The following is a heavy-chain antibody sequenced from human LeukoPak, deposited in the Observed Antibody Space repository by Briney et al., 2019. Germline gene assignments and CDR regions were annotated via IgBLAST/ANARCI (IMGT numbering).Heavy chain of an antibody. CDR3: ARERYYDFWSGYSSSSYNWFDP. Sequence: SETLSLTCTVSGGSISSYYWSWIRQPPGKGLEWIAYIYYSGSTNYNPSLKSRVTISVDTSKNQFSLKLSSVTAADTAVYYCARERYYDFWSGYSSSSYNWFDPWGQGTLVTVSS. V-gene: IGHV4-59*12. D-gene: IGHD3-3*01. CDR1: GGSISSYY. J-gene: IGHJ5*02. CDR2: IYYSGST.